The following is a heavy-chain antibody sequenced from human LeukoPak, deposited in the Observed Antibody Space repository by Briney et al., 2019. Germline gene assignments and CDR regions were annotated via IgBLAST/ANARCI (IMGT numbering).Heavy chain of an antibody. CDR2: IYNSGNT. Sequence: PSETLSLTCTVSGGSISSYYWSWIRQPPGKGLEWIGYIYNSGNTNYNPSLRGRVTISIDTSKNQFSLNLSSVTAADTAVYYCARAGTYYVIDYWGQGTLATVSS. CDR1: GGSISSYY. CDR3: ARAGTYYVIDY. D-gene: IGHD1-26*01. J-gene: IGHJ4*02. V-gene: IGHV4-59*01.